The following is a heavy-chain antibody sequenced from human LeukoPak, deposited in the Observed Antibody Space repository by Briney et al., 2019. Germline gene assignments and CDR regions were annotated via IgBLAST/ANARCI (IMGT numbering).Heavy chain of an antibody. J-gene: IGHJ6*03. CDR2: INHSGST. V-gene: IGHV4-34*01. CDR1: GGSFSGYY. D-gene: IGHD6-6*01. CDR3: ARTKGIAARRRYYYMDV. Sequence: ASETLSLTCAVYGGSFSGYYWSWIRQPPGKGLEWIGEINHSGSTNYNPSLKSRVTISVDTSKNQFSLKLSSVTAADTAVYYCARTKGIAARRRYYYMDVWGKGTTVTVSS.